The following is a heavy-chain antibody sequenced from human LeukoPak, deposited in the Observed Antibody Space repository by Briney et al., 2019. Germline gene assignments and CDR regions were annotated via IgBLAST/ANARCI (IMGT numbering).Heavy chain of an antibody. CDR1: GFTFSSYA. Sequence: PGRSLRLSCAASGFTFSSYAMHWVRQAPGKGLEWVAVISYDGSNKYYADSVKGRFTISRDNSKNTLYLQMNSLRAEDTAVYYCARDSPFGGGDYWGQGTLVTVSS. D-gene: IGHD2-15*01. CDR2: ISYDGSNK. V-gene: IGHV3-30-3*01. J-gene: IGHJ4*02. CDR3: ARDSPFGGGDY.